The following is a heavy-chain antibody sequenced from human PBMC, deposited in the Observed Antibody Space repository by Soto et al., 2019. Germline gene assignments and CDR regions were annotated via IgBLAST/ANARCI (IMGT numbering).Heavy chain of an antibody. V-gene: IGHV3-30*18. CDR1: GFTFSSYG. J-gene: IGHJ5*02. D-gene: IGHD2-2*01. CDR2: ISYDGSNK. Sequence: GGSLRLSCAASGFTFSSYGMHWVRQAPGKGLEWVAVISYDGSNKYYADSVKGRFTISRDNSKNTLYLQMNSLRAEDTAVYYCAKDQTEEVVVVPAAMPHTSWGQGTLVTVSS. CDR3: AKDQTEEVVVVPAAMPHTS.